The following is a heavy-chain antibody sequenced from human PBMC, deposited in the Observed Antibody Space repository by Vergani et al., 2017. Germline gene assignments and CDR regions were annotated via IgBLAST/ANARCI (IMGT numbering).Heavy chain of an antibody. J-gene: IGHJ5*01. D-gene: IGHD2-21*01. V-gene: IGHV3-74*03. CDR1: GFSFNSYW. CDR3: ARGICIEACYMSKWCDS. CDR2: IKSDGSFT. Sequence: DVHLAESGGGFFQPGGSLRLSCSASGFSFNSYWMHWVRQVPGKGLLWVSRIKSDGSFTPYADCVKGRFTSSRDNAQNTLYLQMNSLRVEDTGLYYCARGICIEACYMSKWCDSWGQGTLVTVSS.